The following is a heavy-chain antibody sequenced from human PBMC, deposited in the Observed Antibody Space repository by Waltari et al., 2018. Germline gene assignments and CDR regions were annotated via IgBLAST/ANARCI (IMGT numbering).Heavy chain of an antibody. J-gene: IGHJ4*02. CDR3: ARWSRRHPQFDY. CDR2: INHSGST. D-gene: IGHD6-25*01. CDR1: GGSFSGYY. Sequence: QVQLQQWGAGLLKPSETLSLTCAVYGGSFSGYYWSWIRQPPGKGLEWIGEINHSGSTNYNPSLKGRVTISVDTSKNQFSLKLSSVTAADTAVYYCARWSRRHPQFDYWGQGTLVTVSS. V-gene: IGHV4-34*01.